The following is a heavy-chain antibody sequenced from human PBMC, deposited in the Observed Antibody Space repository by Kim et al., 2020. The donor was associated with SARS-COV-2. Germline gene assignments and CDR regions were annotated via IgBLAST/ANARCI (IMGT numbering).Heavy chain of an antibody. CDR3: ALTPITILGGYYYYGMDV. CDR1: GGSISSGGYY. V-gene: IGHV4-31*03. Sequence: SETLSLTCTASGGSISSGGYYWSWIRQHPGKGLEWIGYIYYSGSTYYNPSLKSRVTISVDTSKNQFSLKLSSVTAADTAVYYCALTPITILGGYYYYGMDVWGQGTTVTVSS. CDR2: IYYSGST. D-gene: IGHD3-9*01. J-gene: IGHJ6*02.